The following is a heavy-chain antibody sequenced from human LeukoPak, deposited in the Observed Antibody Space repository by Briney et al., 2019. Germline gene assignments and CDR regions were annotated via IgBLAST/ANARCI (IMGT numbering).Heavy chain of an antibody. CDR2: ISGSGGST. Sequence: PGGSLRLSCAASGFTFSSYAMSWVRQAPGKGLEWVSAISGSGGSTYYADSVKGRFTISRDNSKNTLYLQMNSLRAEDTAVYYCAKEIGYSGYDLRYYYYMDVWGKGTTVTISS. V-gene: IGHV3-23*01. CDR1: GFTFSSYA. D-gene: IGHD5-12*01. CDR3: AKEIGYSGYDLRYYYYMDV. J-gene: IGHJ6*03.